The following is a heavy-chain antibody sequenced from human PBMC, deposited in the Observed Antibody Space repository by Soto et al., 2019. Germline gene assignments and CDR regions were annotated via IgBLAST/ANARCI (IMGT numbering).Heavy chain of an antibody. CDR3: ARDLAKGGGSAGFDY. CDR1: GGTFTANY. V-gene: IGHV1-2*02. D-gene: IGHD1-26*01. J-gene: IGHJ4*02. CDR2: INPKSGGT. Sequence: QVQLLQSGAEVKKPGASVKVSSKASGGTFTANYIHWVRQAPGQGFEWMGWINPKSGGTKYPQKFQGRVTMTRDTSLSTVYMTLTRLTSDDTVVYYCARDLAKGGGSAGFDYWGQGTLVTVSS.